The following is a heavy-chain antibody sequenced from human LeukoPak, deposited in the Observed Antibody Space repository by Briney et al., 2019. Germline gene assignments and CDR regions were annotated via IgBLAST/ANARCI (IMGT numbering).Heavy chain of an antibody. D-gene: IGHD3-16*01. CDR3: ARDSRVMAGTDY. CDR1: GCTFTNYY. J-gene: IGHJ4*02. Sequence: ASVKVSCKASGCTFTNYYIHWVRQAPGQGLEWMGVINPSGGSTNYAQKFQGRVTMTRDTSTSTVYMELRSLRSEDTAVYYCARDSRVMAGTDYWGQGTLVTVSS. V-gene: IGHV1-46*01. CDR2: INPSGGST.